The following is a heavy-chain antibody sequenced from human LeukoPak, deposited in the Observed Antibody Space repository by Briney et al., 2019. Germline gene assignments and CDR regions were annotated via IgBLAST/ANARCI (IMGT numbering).Heavy chain of an antibody. D-gene: IGHD2-8*01. CDR1: GYSFTDYW. CDR2: IYPADSDT. Sequence: GESLKISCQVSGYSFTDYWIGWVRQMPGKGLESMGIIYPADSDTTYSPSFQGQVTISAGKSISTVYLQWSSLKASDTAMYYCARRGYCTNGVCYPDSVDYWGQGTLVTVSS. V-gene: IGHV5-51*01. CDR3: ARRGYCTNGVCYPDSVDY. J-gene: IGHJ4*02.